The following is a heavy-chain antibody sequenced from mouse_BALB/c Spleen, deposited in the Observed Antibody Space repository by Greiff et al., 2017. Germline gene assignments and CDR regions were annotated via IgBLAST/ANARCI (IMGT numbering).Heavy chain of an antibody. CDR1: GYTFTSYW. V-gene: IGHV1-87*01. Sequence: VQLQQSGAELARPGASVKLSCKASGYTFTSYWMQWVKQRPGQGLEWIGAIYPGDGDTRYTQKFKGKATLTADKSSSTAYMQLSSLASEDSAVYYCARGSSLGYFDYWGQGTTLTVSS. D-gene: IGHD1-2*01. J-gene: IGHJ2*01. CDR3: ARGSSLGYFDY. CDR2: IYPGDGDT.